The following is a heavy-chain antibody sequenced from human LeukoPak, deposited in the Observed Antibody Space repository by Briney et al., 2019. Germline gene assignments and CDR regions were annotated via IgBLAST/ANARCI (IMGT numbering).Heavy chain of an antibody. V-gene: IGHV3-7*01. CDR2: IKQDGSEK. CDR3: ARDPEWFGDY. D-gene: IGHD3-3*01. CDR1: GMPFSRYT. Sequence: GGSLRLSCTVSGMPFSRYTMNWVRQAPGKGLEWVANIKQDGSEKYYVDSVKGRFTISRDNAKNSLYLQMNSLRAEDTAVYYCARDPEWFGDYWGQGTLVTVSS. J-gene: IGHJ4*02.